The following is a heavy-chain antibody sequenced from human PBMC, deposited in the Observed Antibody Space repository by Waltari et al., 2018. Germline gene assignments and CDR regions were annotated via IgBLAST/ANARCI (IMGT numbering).Heavy chain of an antibody. Sequence: EVQLLESGGGLVQPGGSLRLSCAAAGFTLSSNAMTWVRQAPGKGLEWVSGIRGGGSIVYADSVKGRFTISKDNSKNTLYLQIDSRRAEDTAIYYCAKSDTTGYLHSLDYWGQGILVSVSS. V-gene: IGHV3-23*01. CDR2: IRGGGSI. D-gene: IGHD3-9*01. CDR1: GFTLSSNA. J-gene: IGHJ4*02. CDR3: AKSDTTGYLHSLDY.